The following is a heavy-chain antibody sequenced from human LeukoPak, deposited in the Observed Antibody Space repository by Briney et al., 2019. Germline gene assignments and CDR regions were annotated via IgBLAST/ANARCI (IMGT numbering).Heavy chain of an antibody. CDR1: GLTFSSYG. CDR3: ASDRIAVAGTGPVGS. D-gene: IGHD6-19*01. Sequence: GGSLRLSCAASGLTFSSYGMHWVRQAPGKGLEWVAFIRYDGSNKYYADSVKGRFTISRDNAKNSLYLQMNSLRAEDTAVYYCASDRIAVAGTGPVGSWGQGTLVTVSS. V-gene: IGHV3-30*02. J-gene: IGHJ4*02. CDR2: IRYDGSNK.